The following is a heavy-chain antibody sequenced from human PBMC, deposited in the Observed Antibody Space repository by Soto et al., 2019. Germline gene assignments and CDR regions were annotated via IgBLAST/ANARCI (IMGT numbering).Heavy chain of an antibody. V-gene: IGHV3-11*06. Sequence: QVQLVESGGGLVKPGGSLRLSCAASGFTFSDYYMSWLRQAPGKGLEWVSYISSSSSYTNYADSVKGHFTISRDNAKNAVNLQMNSVGAEDTAVYYCARDLGGSLDCSGGSGYSGSVDYWGQGTLVTVAS. CDR1: GFTFSDYY. J-gene: IGHJ4*02. D-gene: IGHD2-15*01. CDR3: ARDLGGSLDCSGGSGYSGSVDY. CDR2: ISSSSSYT.